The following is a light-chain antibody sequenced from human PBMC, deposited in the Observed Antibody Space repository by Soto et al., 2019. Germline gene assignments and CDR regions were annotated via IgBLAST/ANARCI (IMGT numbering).Light chain of an antibody. V-gene: IGKV3-11*01. CDR2: DAS. J-gene: IGKJ2*01. CDR3: QQRSSWPWT. Sequence: IVLTHSPATVSLSPGERATLSCRASQDVSSYLAWYRQKPGQAPRLLIFDASNRATGIPARFSGSGSGTDFTLTISRLEPEDFAVYYCQQRSSWPWTFGQGTKFEIK. CDR1: QDVSSY.